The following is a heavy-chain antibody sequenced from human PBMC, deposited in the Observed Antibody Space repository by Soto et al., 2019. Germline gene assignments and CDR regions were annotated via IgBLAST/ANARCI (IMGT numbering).Heavy chain of an antibody. D-gene: IGHD3-22*01. Sequence: QVQLVESGGGVVQPGRSLRLSCAASGFTFSSYGMHWVRQAPGKGLEWVAVISYDGSNKYYADSVKGRFTISRDNSKNTLYLQMNSRRAEDTAVYYCAKDGKVYYYDDSSGYSVGMDVWGQGTTVTVSS. V-gene: IGHV3-30*18. CDR3: AKDGKVYYYDDSSGYSVGMDV. J-gene: IGHJ6*02. CDR1: GFTFSSYG. CDR2: ISYDGSNK.